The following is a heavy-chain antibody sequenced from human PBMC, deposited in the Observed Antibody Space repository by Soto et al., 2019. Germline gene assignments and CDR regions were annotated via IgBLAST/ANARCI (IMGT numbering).Heavy chain of an antibody. CDR1: GFTFGSYA. J-gene: IGHJ5*02. CDR2: ISSSGDST. Sequence: EVQLLESGGGLVQPGGSLRLSCAASGFTFGSYAMIWVRQAPGKGLGWVSTISSSGDSTYYADSVKGRFTVSRDNSMNTLYMQMISLRAEVTAVYYCAKSDTALSYGFDLWGQGTLVTVTS. V-gene: IGHV3-23*01. CDR3: AKSDTALSYGFDL. D-gene: IGHD5-18*01.